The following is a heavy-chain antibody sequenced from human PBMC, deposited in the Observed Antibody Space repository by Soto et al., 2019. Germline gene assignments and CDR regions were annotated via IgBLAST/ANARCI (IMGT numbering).Heavy chain of an antibody. Sequence: QVQLAQSGAEERKPGASVKVSCEATGYTFTACAMHWVRQITGQRLEWMGWINPANGNTKYSQKFQGRLTITSDTSANTVYMELNSLTSEDTAMYYCTRSAISPYGGLIGPFDYWGQGNLFTVSS. D-gene: IGHD3-16*02. CDR1: GYTFTACA. V-gene: IGHV1-3*05. J-gene: IGHJ4*02. CDR2: INPANGNT. CDR3: TRSAISPYGGLIGPFDY.